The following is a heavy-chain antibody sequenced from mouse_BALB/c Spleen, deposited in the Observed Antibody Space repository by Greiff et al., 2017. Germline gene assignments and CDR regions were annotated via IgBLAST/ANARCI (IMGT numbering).Heavy chain of an antibody. V-gene: IGHV1-14*01. J-gene: IGHJ1*01. CDR1: GYTFTSYV. CDR3: ARCLTTATWYFDV. D-gene: IGHD1-2*01. Sequence: VQLKQSGPELVKPGASVKMSCKASGYTFTSYVMHWVKQKPGQGLEWIGYINPYNDGTKYNEKFKGKATLTSDKSSSTAYMELSSLTSEDSAVYYCARCLTTATWYFDVWGAGTTVTVSS. CDR2: INPYNDGT.